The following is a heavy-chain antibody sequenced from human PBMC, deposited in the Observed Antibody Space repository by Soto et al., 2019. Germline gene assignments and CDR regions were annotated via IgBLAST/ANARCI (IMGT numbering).Heavy chain of an antibody. J-gene: IGHJ6*02. CDR1: GGSFSGYY. CDR2: INHSGST. V-gene: IGHV4-34*01. Sequence: PSETLSLTCAVYGGSFSGYYWSWIRQPPGKGLEWIGEINHSGSTNYNPSLKSRVTISVDTSKNQFSLKLSSVTAADTAVYYCARGSYTMVRGVSRLYYYGMDVWGQGTTVTVSS. D-gene: IGHD3-10*01. CDR3: ARGSYTMVRGVSRLYYYGMDV.